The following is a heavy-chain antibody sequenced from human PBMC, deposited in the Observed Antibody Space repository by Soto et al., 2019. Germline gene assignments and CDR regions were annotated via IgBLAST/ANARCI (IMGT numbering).Heavy chain of an antibody. D-gene: IGHD5-18*01. CDR3: ARDLFTAMVMLGDAFDI. CDR1: GYTFTSYA. J-gene: IGHJ3*02. CDR2: INAGNGNT. V-gene: IGHV1-3*01. Sequence: GASVKVSCKASGYTFTSYAMHLVRQAPGQRLEWMGWINAGNGNTKYSQKFQGRVTITRDTSASTAYMELSSLRSEDTAVYYCARDLFTAMVMLGDAFDIWGQGTMVTVS.